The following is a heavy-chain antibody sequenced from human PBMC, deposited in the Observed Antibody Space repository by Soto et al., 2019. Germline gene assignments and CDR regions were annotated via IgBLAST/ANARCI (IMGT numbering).Heavy chain of an antibody. CDR3: ARGRYNSGDYPKFFDY. Sequence: EVQLVESGGGLVQPGGSLRLSCAASGFEFSAYWMTWVRQTPGKGLEWVANIKKDGIEKYYEDSVRGRFSVFRDNAKNAAYLQMNRLKGEDTGVYFCARGRYNSGDYPKFFDYCGQGAWVTVSS. V-gene: IGHV3-7*01. D-gene: IGHD5-12*01. J-gene: IGHJ4*02. CDR2: IKKDGIEK. CDR1: GFEFSAYW.